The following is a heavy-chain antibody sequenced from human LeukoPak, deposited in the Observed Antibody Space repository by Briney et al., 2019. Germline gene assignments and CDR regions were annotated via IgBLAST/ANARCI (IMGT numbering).Heavy chain of an antibody. CDR1: GFTFRSYN. V-gene: IGHV3-21*01. Sequence: PGRSLRLSCAASGFTFRSYNMNWVRQAPGKRPERVSSISSSSSYIYYADSVKGRFTISRDNAKNSLYLQMNSLRAEDTALYYCARGASRADYWGQGTLVTVSS. CDR3: ARGASRADY. J-gene: IGHJ4*02. CDR2: ISSSSSYI.